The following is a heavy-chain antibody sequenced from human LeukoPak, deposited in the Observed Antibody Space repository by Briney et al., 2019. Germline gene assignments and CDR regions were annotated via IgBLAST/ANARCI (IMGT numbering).Heavy chain of an antibody. CDR2: IYYSGST. CDR1: GGSISSGGYS. V-gene: IGHV4-30-4*07. D-gene: IGHD6-19*01. J-gene: IGHJ5*02. CDR3: ARRSSGWYGSNWFDP. Sequence: SQTLSLTCAVSGGSISSGGYSWSWIRQPPGKGLEWIGYIYYSGSTYYNPSLKSRVTISVDTSKNQFSLKLSSVTAADTAVYYCARRSSGWYGSNWFDPWGQGTLVTVSS.